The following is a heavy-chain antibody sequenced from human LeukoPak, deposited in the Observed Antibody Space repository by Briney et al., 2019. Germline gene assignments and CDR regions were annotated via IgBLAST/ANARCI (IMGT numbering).Heavy chain of an antibody. CDR1: GYTFTGYY. J-gene: IGHJ4*02. D-gene: IGHD6-19*01. CDR3: ATQKYSSGWSFDY. V-gene: IGHV1-2*02. CDR2: INPNSGGT. Sequence: ASVKVSCKASGYTFTGYYMHWVRQAPGQGLELMGWINPNSGGTNYAQKFQGRVTMTRDTSISTAYMELSRLRSDDTAVYYCATQKYSSGWSFDYWGQGTLVTVSS.